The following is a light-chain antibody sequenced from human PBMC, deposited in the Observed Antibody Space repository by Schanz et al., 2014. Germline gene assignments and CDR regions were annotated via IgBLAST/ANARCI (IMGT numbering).Light chain of an antibody. J-gene: IGLJ2*01. V-gene: IGLV2-14*03. CDR3: SSYRSSNTVV. Sequence: QSVLTQPPSASGSPGQSVTISCTGTSSDVGGYNYVSWYQQHPGKAPKLMIYDVTYRPSGVSNRFSGSKSGNTASLTISGLLAEDEADYYCSSYRSSNTVVFGGGTKLTVL. CDR2: DVT. CDR1: SSDVGGYNY.